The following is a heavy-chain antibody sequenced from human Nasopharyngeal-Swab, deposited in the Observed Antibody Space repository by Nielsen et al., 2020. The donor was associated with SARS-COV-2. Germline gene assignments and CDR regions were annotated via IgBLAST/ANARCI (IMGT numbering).Heavy chain of an antibody. CDR1: GFTFSSYW. V-gene: IGHV3-7*03. J-gene: IGHJ6*02. CDR2: IKQDGSEK. Sequence: GESLKISCAASGFTFSSYWMSWVRQAPGKGLAWVANIKQDGSEKYYVDSVKGRFTISRDNAKNSLYLQMNSLRAEDTAVYYCARDFVGQMDVWGQGTTVTVSS. CDR3: ARDFVGQMDV. D-gene: IGHD3-10*01.